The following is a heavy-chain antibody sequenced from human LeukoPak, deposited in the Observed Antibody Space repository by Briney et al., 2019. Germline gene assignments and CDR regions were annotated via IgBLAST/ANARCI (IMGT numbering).Heavy chain of an antibody. CDR3: ARRSFDWLLSGWFDP. Sequence: ASVRVSCKASGYTFTSYDINWVRQATGQGLEWMGWMNPNSGNAGYAQKFQGRVTMTRNTSISTAYMELSSLRSEDTAVYYCARRSFDWLLSGWFDPWGQGTLVTVSS. V-gene: IGHV1-8*01. CDR2: MNPNSGNA. J-gene: IGHJ5*02. CDR1: GYTFTSYD. D-gene: IGHD3-9*01.